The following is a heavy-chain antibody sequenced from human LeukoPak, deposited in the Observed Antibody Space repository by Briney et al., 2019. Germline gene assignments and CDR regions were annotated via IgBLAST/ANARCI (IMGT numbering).Heavy chain of an antibody. D-gene: IGHD5-18*01. CDR3: AREIYSYGNWGY. Sequence: GGSLRLSCAASGFTFSSYSMNLVRQAPGKGLEWVSSISSSSSYIYYADSVKGRFTISRDNAKNSLYLQMNSLRAEDTAVYYCAREIYSYGNWGYWGQGTLVTVSS. CDR1: GFTFSSYS. CDR2: ISSSSSYI. J-gene: IGHJ4*02. V-gene: IGHV3-21*01.